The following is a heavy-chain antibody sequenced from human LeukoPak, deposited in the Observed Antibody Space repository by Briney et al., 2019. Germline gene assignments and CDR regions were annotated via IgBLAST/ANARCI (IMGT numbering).Heavy chain of an antibody. Sequence: ASVKVSCKASGYTFTSYYMHWVRQAPGQGLEWMGIINPSGGSTSYAQKFQGRVTMTRDMSTSTVYTELSSLRSEDTAVYYCARGFWSGYYTADYYYYMDVWGKGTTVTVSS. CDR2: INPSGGST. V-gene: IGHV1-46*01. CDR3: ARGFWSGYYTADYYYYMDV. CDR1: GYTFTSYY. J-gene: IGHJ6*03. D-gene: IGHD3-3*01.